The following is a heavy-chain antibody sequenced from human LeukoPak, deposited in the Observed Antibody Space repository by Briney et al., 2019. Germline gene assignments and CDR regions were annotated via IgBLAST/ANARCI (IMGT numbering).Heavy chain of an antibody. J-gene: IGHJ5*02. D-gene: IGHD6-19*01. V-gene: IGHV4-61*08. CDR1: GGSISSGGYY. CDR3: ARDGSGWPHNWFDP. Sequence: SQTLSLTCTVSGGSISSGGYYWSWIRQPPGKGLEWIGYIYYSGSTNYNPSLKSRVTISVDTSKNQFSLKLSSVTAADTAVYYCARDGSGWPHNWFDPWGQGTLVTVSS. CDR2: IYYSGST.